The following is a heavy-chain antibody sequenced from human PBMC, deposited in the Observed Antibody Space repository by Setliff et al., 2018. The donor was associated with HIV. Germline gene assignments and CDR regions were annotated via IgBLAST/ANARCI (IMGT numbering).Heavy chain of an antibody. Sequence: GASVKVSCKASGHTFTSDVINWVGQATGRGLEWMGWMNPNRGNTGYAQKFQGXXXXTRNTSISTAYMELSSLRSEDSAVYYCASSWSRVPYYGLDVWGQGTXXTVSS. CDR2: MNPNRGNT. J-gene: IGHJ6*02. V-gene: IGHV1-8*01. CDR3: ASSWSRVPYYGLDV. D-gene: IGHD6-13*01. CDR1: GHTFTSDV.